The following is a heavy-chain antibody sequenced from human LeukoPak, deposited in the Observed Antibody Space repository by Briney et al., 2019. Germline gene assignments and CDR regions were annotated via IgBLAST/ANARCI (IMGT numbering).Heavy chain of an antibody. J-gene: IGHJ1*01. CDR1: GYTFTSYG. D-gene: IGHD3-16*01. CDR2: ISVYNGNT. V-gene: IGHV1-18*01. CDR3: ARRGRSGEYFQH. Sequence: ASVKVSCKASGYTFTSYGISWVRQAPGQGLEWLGWISVYNGNTNYAQKLQGRVTMTTDTSTSTAYMELRSLRSDDTAVYYCARRGRSGEYFQHWGQGTLVTVSS.